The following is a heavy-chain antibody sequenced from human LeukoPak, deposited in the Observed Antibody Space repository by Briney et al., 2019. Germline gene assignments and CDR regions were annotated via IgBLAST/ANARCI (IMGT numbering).Heavy chain of an antibody. V-gene: IGHV3-30-3*01. J-gene: IGHJ4*02. Sequence: GGSLRLSCAASGFTFSSYAMHWVRQAPGKGLEWVAVISYDGSNKYYADSVKGRFTISRDNSKNTLYLQMNSLRAEDTAVYYCAREYDSSLKYFDYWGRGTLVTVSS. CDR2: ISYDGSNK. D-gene: IGHD3-22*01. CDR1: GFTFSSYA. CDR3: AREYDSSLKYFDY.